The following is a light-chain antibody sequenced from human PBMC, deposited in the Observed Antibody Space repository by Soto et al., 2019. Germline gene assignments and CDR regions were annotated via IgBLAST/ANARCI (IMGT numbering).Light chain of an antibody. CDR2: SNN. Sequence: QSVLTQPPSASGTPGQRVTISCSGSSSNIGSNTVNWYQQLPGTAPKLLIYSNNHRPSGVPDRFSGSKSGTSASLAISGPQSEDEADYYCAAWDDSLNGWVFGGGTKLTVL. CDR1: SSNIGSNT. V-gene: IGLV1-44*01. J-gene: IGLJ3*02. CDR3: AAWDDSLNGWV.